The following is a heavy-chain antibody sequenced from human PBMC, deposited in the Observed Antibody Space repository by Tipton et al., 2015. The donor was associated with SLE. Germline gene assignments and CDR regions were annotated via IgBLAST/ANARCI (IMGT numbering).Heavy chain of an antibody. Sequence: TLSLTCTVSGGSISSGSYYWSWIRQPAGKGLEWIGRIYTSGSTNYNPSPKSRVTISVDTSKNQFSLKLSSVTAADTAVYYCARDRGGLVFDLWGRGTLVTVSS. CDR3: ARDRGGLVFDL. CDR1: GGSISSGSYY. D-gene: IGHD2-8*02. J-gene: IGHJ2*01. CDR2: IYTSGST. V-gene: IGHV4-61*02.